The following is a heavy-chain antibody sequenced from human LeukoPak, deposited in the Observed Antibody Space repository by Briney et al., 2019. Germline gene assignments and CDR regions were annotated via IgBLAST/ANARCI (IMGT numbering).Heavy chain of an antibody. V-gene: IGHV3-9*03. Sequence: PGGSLRLSCAASGFTFDDYAMHWVRQVTGKGLEWVSGISWNGGNIGYADSVKGRFTISRDNAKNSLYLQMSSLRAEDMALYYCAKDKGGEIDYDFWSGPTYFDLWGRGTLVTVSS. CDR1: GFTFDDYA. CDR3: AKDKGGEIDYDFWSGPTYFDL. CDR2: ISWNGGNI. J-gene: IGHJ2*01. D-gene: IGHD3-3*01.